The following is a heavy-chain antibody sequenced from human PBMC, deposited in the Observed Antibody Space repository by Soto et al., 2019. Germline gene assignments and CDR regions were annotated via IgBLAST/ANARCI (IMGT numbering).Heavy chain of an antibody. V-gene: IGHV3-30*18. Sequence: QVQLVESGGGVVQPGRSLRLSCAASGFTFSSYGMHWVRQAPGKGLEWVAVISYDGSNKYYADSVKGRFTISRDNSKNTLYLQMNSLRAEDTAVYYCAKERYSGGSYGYDAFDIWGQGTMVTVSS. CDR3: AKERYSGGSYGYDAFDI. J-gene: IGHJ3*02. CDR2: ISYDGSNK. CDR1: GFTFSSYG. D-gene: IGHD1-26*01.